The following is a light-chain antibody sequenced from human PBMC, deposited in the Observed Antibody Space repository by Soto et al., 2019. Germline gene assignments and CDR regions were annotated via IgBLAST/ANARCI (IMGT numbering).Light chain of an antibody. Sequence: QSALTQPPSASGSPGQSVTIPCTGTSSDVGGYNYVSWYQQHPGKAPKLMIYEVSKRPSGVPDRFSGSKSGNTASLTVSGLQAEDEADYYYSSYAGSNNSLFGTGTKLTVL. CDR1: SSDVGGYNY. CDR2: EVS. V-gene: IGLV2-8*01. J-gene: IGLJ1*01. CDR3: SSYAGSNNSL.